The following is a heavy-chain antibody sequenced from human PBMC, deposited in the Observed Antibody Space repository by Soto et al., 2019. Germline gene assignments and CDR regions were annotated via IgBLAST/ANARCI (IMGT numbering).Heavy chain of an antibody. CDR2: INHSGST. D-gene: IGHD3-3*01. CDR3: ASGFFTIFGLVLPG. J-gene: IGHJ4*02. Sequence: PSETLSLTWAVYGGSFSGYYWSWIRQPPGKGLEWIGEINHSGSTNYNPSLKSRVTISVDTSENQFSLKLSSVTAADTAVYYCASGFFTIFGLVLPGWGQGTLVTVSS. V-gene: IGHV4-34*01. CDR1: GGSFSGYY.